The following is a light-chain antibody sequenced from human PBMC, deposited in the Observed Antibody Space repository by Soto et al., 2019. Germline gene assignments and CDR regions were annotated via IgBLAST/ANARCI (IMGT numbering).Light chain of an antibody. Sequence: IVLMQSPGTLSLSPGERATLSCRVSQRVSSSYLAWYQQKPFQAPRLLIYGASSRATGIPDRFSGSGSGTDFTLTISRLEPEDFATYYCQQSYNIPPTFGQRTKADI. J-gene: IGKJ1*01. V-gene: IGKV3-20*01. CDR3: QQSYNIPPT. CDR2: GAS. CDR1: QRVSSSY.